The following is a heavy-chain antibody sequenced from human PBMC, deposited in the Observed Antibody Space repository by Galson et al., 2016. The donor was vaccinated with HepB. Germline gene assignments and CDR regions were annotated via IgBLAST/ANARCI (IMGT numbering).Heavy chain of an antibody. CDR2: IYPGDSDT. V-gene: IGHV5-51*01. Sequence: SGAEVKKPGESLKISCKGSGYNFTNYWIAWVRQMPGKGLEWMGIIYPGDSDTRYSPSIQGQVTISADKSIGTAYLQWNSLKAADTAMYYCARASTVTTFAYYYYYMDVWGKGTTVTVSS. J-gene: IGHJ6*03. D-gene: IGHD4-17*01. CDR3: ARASTVTTFAYYYYYMDV. CDR1: GYNFTNYW.